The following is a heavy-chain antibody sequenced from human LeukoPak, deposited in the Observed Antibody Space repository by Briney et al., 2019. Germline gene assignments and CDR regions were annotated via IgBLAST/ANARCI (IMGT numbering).Heavy chain of an antibody. D-gene: IGHD4-11*01. Sequence: VASVKVSCKASGYNFTDYYMHWVRQAPGQGLEWMGRINPNSGAADYAQEFQGRVTMTRDTSINTVYMELSRLRSDDTAVYYCARASYSNYATYFYYWNQGTLLTVSS. CDR3: ARASYSNYATYFYY. V-gene: IGHV1-2*06. CDR2: INPNSGAA. J-gene: IGHJ4*02. CDR1: GYNFTDYY.